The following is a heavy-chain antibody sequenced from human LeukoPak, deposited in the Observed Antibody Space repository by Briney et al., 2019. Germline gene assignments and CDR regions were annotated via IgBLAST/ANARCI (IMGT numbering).Heavy chain of an antibody. D-gene: IGHD3-22*01. CDR1: GFTFSSYA. CDR3: XXXXXXXSGFPLYYFDY. J-gene: IGHJ4*02. Sequence: GGPLRLSCAASGFTFSSYAMSWVRQAPGKGLEWVSAISGSGGSTYYADSVKGRFTISRDNSKNTLYLQMNSLRAEDTAVYYCXXXXXXXSGFPLYYFDYWGQGTLVTVSS. CDR2: ISGSGGST. V-gene: IGHV3-23*01.